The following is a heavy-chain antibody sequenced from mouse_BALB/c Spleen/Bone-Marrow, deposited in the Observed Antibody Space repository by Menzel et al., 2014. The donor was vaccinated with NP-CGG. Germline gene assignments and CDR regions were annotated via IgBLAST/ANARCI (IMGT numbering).Heavy chain of an antibody. J-gene: IGHJ2*01. V-gene: IGHV14-3*02. CDR2: IDPATGNT. Sequence: VQLQQSGAELVKPGASVKLSCTASGFNFKDTYMHWVKQRPEQGLEWIGRIDPATGNTKHDPKFQGKATITADTSSNTAYLQVSSLTSEDTAVYYWARVQVLRSRGLDYWVQGTTLTVS. CDR3: ARVQVLRSRGLDY. CDR1: GFNFKDTY. D-gene: IGHD1-1*01.